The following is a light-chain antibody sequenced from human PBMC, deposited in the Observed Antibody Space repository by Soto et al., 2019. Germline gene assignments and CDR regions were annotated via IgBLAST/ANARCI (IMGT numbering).Light chain of an antibody. J-gene: IGKJ5*01. Sequence: EIVMTQSPATLSLSPGERATLSCRASQSVSSYLAWYQQTPGQAPRLLIYDASNRATGIPARFSGSGSGTDFTLTISSLEPEDFAVYYCQQRSKWPPKITFGQGTRLEIK. CDR1: QSVSSY. V-gene: IGKV3-11*01. CDR3: QQRSKWPPKIT. CDR2: DAS.